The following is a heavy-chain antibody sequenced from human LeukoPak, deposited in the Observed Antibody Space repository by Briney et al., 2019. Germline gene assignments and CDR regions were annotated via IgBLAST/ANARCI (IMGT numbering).Heavy chain of an antibody. J-gene: IGHJ4*02. CDR2: IGDDGRDQ. D-gene: IGHD7-27*01. V-gene: IGHV3-30*02. Sequence: GGSLRLSCAASGFTFSGHAMHWVRQTPGVGLEWPAIIGDDGRDQHYTDSVKGRFTISRDNSKNTLFLQLNSLTPEDTALYLCARDLMWGFDYWGQGTLVTVSS. CDR1: GFTFSGHA. CDR3: ARDLMWGFDY.